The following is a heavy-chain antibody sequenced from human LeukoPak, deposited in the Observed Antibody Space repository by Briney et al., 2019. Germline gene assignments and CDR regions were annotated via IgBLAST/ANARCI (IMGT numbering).Heavy chain of an antibody. CDR3: ARDRIEYCSGGSCYDAWFDP. CDR2: ISSSSSYI. D-gene: IGHD2-15*01. V-gene: IGHV3-21*01. Sequence: PGGSLRLSCAASGFTFSSYSMNWVRQAPGKGLEWVSSISSSSSYIYYAYSVKGRFTISRDNAKNSLYLQMNSLRAEDTAVYYCARDRIEYCSGGSCYDAWFDPWGQGTLVTVSS. CDR1: GFTFSSYS. J-gene: IGHJ5*02.